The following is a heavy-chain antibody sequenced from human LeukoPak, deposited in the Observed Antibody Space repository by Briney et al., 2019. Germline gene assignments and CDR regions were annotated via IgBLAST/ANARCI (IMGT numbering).Heavy chain of an antibody. J-gene: IGHJ4*02. V-gene: IGHV3-9*01. Sequence: PGGSLRLSCAASGFTFDDYGMHWVRQAPGKGLEWVSGISWNSGTVVYADSVRGRFTISRDNAKNSVYLQMNSLKAEDTALYYCAKGGYSSGWYGDHWGQGTLVTVS. D-gene: IGHD6-19*01. CDR2: ISWNSGTV. CDR1: GFTFDDYG. CDR3: AKGGYSSGWYGDH.